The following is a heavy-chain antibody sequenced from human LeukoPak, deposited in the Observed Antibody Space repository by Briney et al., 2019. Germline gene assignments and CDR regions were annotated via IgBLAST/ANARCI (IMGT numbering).Heavy chain of an antibody. D-gene: IGHD1-20*01. V-gene: IGHV1-69*06. CDR3: ARVNWNDVLYYFDY. J-gene: IGHJ4*02. Sequence: SVKVSCKASGGTFSSYAINWVRQAPGQGLEWMGGIIPIFGTANYAQKFQGRVTITADKSTSTAYMELSSLRSEDTAVYYCARVNWNDVLYYFDYWGQGTLVTVSS. CDR1: GGTFSSYA. CDR2: IIPIFGTA.